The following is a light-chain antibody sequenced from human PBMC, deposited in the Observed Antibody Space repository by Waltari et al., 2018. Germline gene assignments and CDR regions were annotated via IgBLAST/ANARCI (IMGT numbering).Light chain of an antibody. CDR2: AAF. J-gene: IGKJ1*01. CDR1: PGIRND. Sequence: AIQMTQSPSSLSASVGDRVTITCRARPGIRNDLGWYQQKPGKAPKLLIYAAFSLQSGVPSRFSGSGSGTDFTLTISSLQPEDFATYYCLQDYNYPRTFGQGTKVEIK. CDR3: LQDYNYPRT. V-gene: IGKV1-6*01.